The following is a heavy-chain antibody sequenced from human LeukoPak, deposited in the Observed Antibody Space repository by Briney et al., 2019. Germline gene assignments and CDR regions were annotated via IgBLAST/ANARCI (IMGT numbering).Heavy chain of an antibody. CDR1: GFTFSSYA. V-gene: IGHV3-23*01. Sequence: GGSLRLSCAASGFTFSSYAMSWVRQAPGKGLEWVSAISGSGGSTYYADSVKGRFTISRDNSKNTLFLQMNSLRAEDTAVYYCAKVCTDGSCCYWGQGTLVTVSS. CDR3: AKVCTDGSCCY. CDR2: ISGSGGST. J-gene: IGHJ4*02. D-gene: IGHD2-15*01.